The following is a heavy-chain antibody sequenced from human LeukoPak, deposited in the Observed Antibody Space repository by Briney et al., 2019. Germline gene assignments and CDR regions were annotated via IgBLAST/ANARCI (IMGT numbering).Heavy chain of an antibody. D-gene: IGHD3-22*01. Sequence: GGSLRLSCAASGFTFSSYWMHWVRQGPGKGLVWVSRINSDGSSTSYADSVKGRFTISRDNSKNTLYLQMNSLRAEDTAVYYCARTYYYDSSGYSSWFDPWGQGTLVTVSS. CDR1: GFTFSSYW. CDR3: ARTYYYDSSGYSSWFDP. J-gene: IGHJ5*02. CDR2: INSDGSST. V-gene: IGHV3-74*01.